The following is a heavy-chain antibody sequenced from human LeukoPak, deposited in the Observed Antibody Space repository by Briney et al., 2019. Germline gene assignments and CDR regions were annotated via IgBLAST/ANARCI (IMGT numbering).Heavy chain of an antibody. Sequence: SVKVSCKASGGTFSSYTISWVRQAPGQGLEWMGRIIPILGIANYAQKFQGRVTITADKSTSTAYMELSSLRSEDTAVYYCARGVMATGGVDYWGQGTLVTVSS. D-gene: IGHD5-24*01. V-gene: IGHV1-69*02. CDR2: IIPILGIA. CDR3: ARGVMATGGVDY. J-gene: IGHJ4*02. CDR1: GGTFSSYT.